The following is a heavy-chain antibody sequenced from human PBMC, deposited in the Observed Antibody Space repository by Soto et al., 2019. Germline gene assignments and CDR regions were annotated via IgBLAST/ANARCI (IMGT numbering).Heavy chain of an antibody. D-gene: IGHD3-10*01. Sequence: QVQLEQSGAEVKKPGSSVKVSCKASGGTLSDHGVAWLRQAPGQGLEWMGGTIPVFNTAKYAQKFQCRVTVTADKFTNIAYMELSSLRSEDTAFYFCARGVYGSGNYYTGPSAFDIWGQGTMVSVSS. CDR3: ARGVYGSGNYYTGPSAFDI. J-gene: IGHJ3*02. CDR1: GGTLSDHG. CDR2: TIPVFNTA. V-gene: IGHV1-69*06.